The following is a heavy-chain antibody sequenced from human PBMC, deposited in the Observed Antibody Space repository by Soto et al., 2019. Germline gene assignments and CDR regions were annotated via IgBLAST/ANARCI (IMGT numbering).Heavy chain of an antibody. CDR1: GFIFTNYA. V-gene: IGHV3-23*01. CDR3: AKGDTSXVEGEEYFDV. CDR2: ISGSGFST. Sequence: EVQLLESGGGLVQPGGSLRLSCVGSGFIFTNYAMTWVRQAPGKGLEWVSSISGSGFSTYYADSVKGRLTISRDNSRDSLYLQINTLRADDTAVYYCAKGDTSXVEGEEYFDVWGQGTMVTVSS. J-gene: IGHJ3*01. D-gene: IGHD5-18*01.